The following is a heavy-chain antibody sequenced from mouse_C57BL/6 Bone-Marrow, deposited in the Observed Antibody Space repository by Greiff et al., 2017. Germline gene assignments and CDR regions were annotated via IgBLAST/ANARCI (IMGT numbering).Heavy chain of an antibody. CDR2: IDPENGDT. Sequence: VQLQQSGAELVRPGASVKLSCTASGFNIKDDYMHWVKQRPEQGLEWIGWIDPENGDTEYASKFQGKATITADTSSNTAYLQLSSLTSEDTAVYYCTFNYYGSRGAYWGQGTLVTVAA. V-gene: IGHV14-4*01. CDR3: TFNYYGSRGAY. J-gene: IGHJ3*01. D-gene: IGHD1-1*01. CDR1: GFNIKDDY.